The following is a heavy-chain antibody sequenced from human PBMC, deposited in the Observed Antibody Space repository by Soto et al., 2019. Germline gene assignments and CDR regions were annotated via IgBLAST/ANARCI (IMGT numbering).Heavy chain of an antibody. D-gene: IGHD3-10*01. CDR3: ARDSLGRGPDYYYYYGMDV. V-gene: IGHV1-18*01. CDR1: GYTFTSYG. J-gene: IGHJ6*02. CDR2: ISAYNGNT. Sequence: ASVKVSCKASGYTFTSYGISWVRQAPGQGLEWMGWISAYNGNTNYAQKLQGRVTMTTDTSTSTAYMELRSLRSDDTAVYYCARDSLGRGPDYYYYYGMDVWGQGTMVTVSS.